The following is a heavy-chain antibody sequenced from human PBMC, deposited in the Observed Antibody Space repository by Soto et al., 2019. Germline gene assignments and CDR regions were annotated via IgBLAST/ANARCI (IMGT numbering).Heavy chain of an antibody. V-gene: IGHV1-69*13. D-gene: IGHD6-19*01. CDR2: IIPIFGTA. J-gene: IGHJ4*02. CDR1: GGTFSSYA. Sequence: SVKVSCKASGGTFSSYAISWVRQAPGQGLEWMGGIIPIFGTANYAQKFQGRVTITADESTSTAYMELSSLRSEDTAVYYCARSGLAVAGTLPDYWGQGTLVTVPS. CDR3: ARSGLAVAGTLPDY.